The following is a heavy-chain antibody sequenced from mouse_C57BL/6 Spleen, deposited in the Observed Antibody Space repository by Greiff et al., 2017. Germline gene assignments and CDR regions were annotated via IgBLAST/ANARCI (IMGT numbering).Heavy chain of an antibody. Sequence: VQLQQSGTVLARPGASVKMSCKTSGYTFTSYWMHWVKQRPGQGLEWIGAIYPGNSDTSYNQKFKGKAKLTAVTSASTAYMELSSLTNEDSAVYYCTFYDGYLYYFDYWGQGTTLTVSS. CDR3: TFYDGYLYYFDY. V-gene: IGHV1-5*01. CDR2: IYPGNSDT. D-gene: IGHD2-3*01. CDR1: GYTFTSYW. J-gene: IGHJ2*01.